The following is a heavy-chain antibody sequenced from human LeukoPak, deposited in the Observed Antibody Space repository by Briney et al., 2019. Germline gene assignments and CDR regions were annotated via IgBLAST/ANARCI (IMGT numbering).Heavy chain of an antibody. CDR1: GFTFSSYG. CDR3: AKDGYFSSSWYYYYMDV. V-gene: IGHV3-30*02. Sequence: GGSLRLSCAASGFTFSSYGMHWVRQAPGKGLEWVAFIRYDGSNKYYADSVKGRFTISRDNSKNTLYLQMNSLRAEDTAVYYCAKDGYFSSSWYYYYMDVWGKGTTVTISS. J-gene: IGHJ6*03. CDR2: IRYDGSNK. D-gene: IGHD6-13*01.